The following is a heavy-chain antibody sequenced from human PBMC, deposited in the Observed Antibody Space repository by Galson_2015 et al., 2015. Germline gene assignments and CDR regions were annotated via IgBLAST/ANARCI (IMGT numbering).Heavy chain of an antibody. D-gene: IGHD6-19*01. V-gene: IGHV3-48*01. CDR1: GFTFSSYS. CDR2: ISSDGSTI. CDR3: AQKGRLASNYFYGMDV. Sequence: SLRLSCAASGFTFSSYSMNWVRQAPGKGLEWVSDISSDGSTISYADPVKGRFTISRDNAKNSLYLQMNSLRAEDTAVYYCAQKGRLASNYFYGMDVWGQGTTVIVSS. J-gene: IGHJ6*02.